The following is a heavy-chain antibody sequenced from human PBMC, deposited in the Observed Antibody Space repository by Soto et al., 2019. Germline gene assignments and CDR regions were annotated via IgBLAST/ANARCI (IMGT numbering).Heavy chain of an antibody. Sequence: ASVKVSCKVSGHTLTELSMHWVRQAPGEGLEWMGGFDPEDGETIYAQKFQGRVTMTEDTSTDTAYMELSSLRSEDTAVYYCATWETYYYDSSGYSAFDYWGQGTLVTVSS. CDR3: ATWETYYYDSSGYSAFDY. J-gene: IGHJ4*02. D-gene: IGHD3-22*01. CDR2: FDPEDGET. CDR1: GHTLTELS. V-gene: IGHV1-24*01.